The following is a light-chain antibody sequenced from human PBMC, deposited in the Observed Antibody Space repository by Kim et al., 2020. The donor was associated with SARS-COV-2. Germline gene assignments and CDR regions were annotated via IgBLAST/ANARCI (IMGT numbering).Light chain of an antibody. J-gene: IGKJ4*01. V-gene: IGKV4-1*01. CDR2: WAS. CDR3: QQYYSSPLT. Sequence: VTINCKSSQTVLNRSNNKNYLAWYKQNPGQPPKLLIYWASTRQSGVPDRFSGSGSATDFTLTISSLQAEDVAVYYCQQYYSSPLTFGGGTKVDIK. CDR1: QTVLNRSNNKNY.